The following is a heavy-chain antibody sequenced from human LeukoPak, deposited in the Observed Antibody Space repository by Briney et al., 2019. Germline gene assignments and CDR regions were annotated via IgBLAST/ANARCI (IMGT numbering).Heavy chain of an antibody. CDR3: ASDVDYCSGGSCYGWFDP. CDR1: GYTFTGYY. CDR2: INPNSGGT. D-gene: IGHD2-15*01. V-gene: IGHV1-2*02. J-gene: IGHJ5*02. Sequence: ASVKVSCKASGYTFTGYYMHWVRQAPGQGLEWMGWINPNSGGTNYAQKFQGRVTMTRDTSISTAYMELRSLRSDDTAVYYCASDVDYCSGGSCYGWFDPWGQGTLVTVSS.